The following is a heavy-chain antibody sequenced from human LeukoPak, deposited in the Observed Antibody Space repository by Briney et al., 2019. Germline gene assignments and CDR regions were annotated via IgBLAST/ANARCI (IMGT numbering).Heavy chain of an antibody. CDR3: ARERKYRGYGWGGSVDY. CDR2: IYYSGGT. Sequence: SQTLSLTCTVSGGSISSGDYYWSWIRQPPGKGLEWIGYIYYSGGTDYNPSLNSRVTISVDTSKNQFSLKLSSVTAADTAVYYWARERKYRGYGWGGSVDYWGRGTLVTVSS. CDR1: GGSISSGDYY. V-gene: IGHV4-30-4*01. D-gene: IGHD5-12*01. J-gene: IGHJ4*02.